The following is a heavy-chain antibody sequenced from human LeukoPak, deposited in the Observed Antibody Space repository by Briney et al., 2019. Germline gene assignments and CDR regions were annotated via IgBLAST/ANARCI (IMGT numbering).Heavy chain of an antibody. CDR3: AKDSSSRGWYFEH. V-gene: IGHV3-30*18. CDR2: ISIDGSIT. CDR1: GFSFSYYG. Sequence: PGGSLRLSCAASGFSFSYYGMHWVRQAPGKGLEWVSFISIDGSITYNADSVKGRLTISRDNSKNTVYLQMNRLRAEDTAVYFCAKDSSSRGWYFEHWGQGTLVTVSS. J-gene: IGHJ4*02. D-gene: IGHD6-19*01.